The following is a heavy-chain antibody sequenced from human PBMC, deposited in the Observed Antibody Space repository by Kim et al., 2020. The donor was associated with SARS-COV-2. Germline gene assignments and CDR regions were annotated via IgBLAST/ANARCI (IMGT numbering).Heavy chain of an antibody. CDR3: AQASYSSGRAPLFAY. Sequence: VDSVQGRFTISRDNAKNSLFLQMNSLRAEDTAVYYCAQASYSSGRAPLFAYWGQGTLVTVSS. J-gene: IGHJ4*02. V-gene: IGHV3-7*03. D-gene: IGHD3-10*01.